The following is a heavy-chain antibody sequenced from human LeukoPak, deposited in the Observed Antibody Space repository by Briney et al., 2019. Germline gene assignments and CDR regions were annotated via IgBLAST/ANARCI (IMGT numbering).Heavy chain of an antibody. CDR1: GFTFSSYA. CDR3: VRDQGAPDY. J-gene: IGHJ4*02. V-gene: IGHV3-48*01. Sequence: HPGGSLRLSCAASGFTFSSYAMNWVRQAPGKGLEWVSYISSSSSIIYYADSVNGRFTTSRDNAKDSLDLQMNSLRVEDTAVYYCVRDQGAPDYWGQGTLVTVSS. CDR2: ISSSSSII. D-gene: IGHD1-26*01.